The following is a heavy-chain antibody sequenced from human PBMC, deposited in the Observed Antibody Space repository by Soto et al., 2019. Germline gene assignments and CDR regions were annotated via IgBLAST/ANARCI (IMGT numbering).Heavy chain of an antibody. CDR1: GFTFSSYA. CDR3: AKGVTVRGVHNWFDP. D-gene: IGHD3-10*01. V-gene: IGHV3-23*01. J-gene: IGHJ5*02. Sequence: EVQVLESGGGLVQPGGSLTLSCAASGFTFSSYAMSWVRQAPGKGLEWVSGISGGGGSTYYADSVKGRFTVCRDNSKNTLYLQMSSLRAEDTAVYYCAKGVTVRGVHNWFDPWGQGPLVTXSS. CDR2: ISGGGGST.